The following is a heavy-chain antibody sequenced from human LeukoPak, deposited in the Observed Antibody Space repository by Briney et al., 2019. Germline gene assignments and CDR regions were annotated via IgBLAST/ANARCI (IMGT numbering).Heavy chain of an antibody. D-gene: IGHD2-8*02. V-gene: IGHV5-51*01. CDR3: ARAAGVYCTGGKCYYDNWFDP. CDR2: IYPGDSDT. J-gene: IGHJ5*02. CDR1: GYSFSSNW. Sequence: GASLKISCKASGYSFSSNWIAWVRQLPGKGLEWMGTIYPGDSDTRYSPSFQGQVTISADKSINTAFLQWSSLKASDTAIYYCARAAGVYCTGGKCYYDNWFDPWGQGTLVTVSS.